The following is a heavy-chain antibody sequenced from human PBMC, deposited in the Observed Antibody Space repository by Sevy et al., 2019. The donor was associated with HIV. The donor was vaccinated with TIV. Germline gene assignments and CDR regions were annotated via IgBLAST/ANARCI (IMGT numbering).Heavy chain of an antibody. J-gene: IGHJ4*02. D-gene: IGHD2-15*01. V-gene: IGHV3-15*01. Sequence: GGSLRLSCAASGFTFSNAWMSWVRQSPGKGLEWVGRIRSKAGCGTTDEATIVKVKFTISRDDSRAIPYLQLNSLGTEDTAVYYCTTDHRRDGIVVVPFEYWGQGTLVTVSS. CDR3: TTDHRRDGIVVVPFEY. CDR2: IRSKAGCGTT. CDR1: GFTFSNAW.